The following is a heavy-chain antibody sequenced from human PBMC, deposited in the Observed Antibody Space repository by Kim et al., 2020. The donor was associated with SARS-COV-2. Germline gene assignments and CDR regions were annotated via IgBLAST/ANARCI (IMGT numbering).Heavy chain of an antibody. CDR3: TRDGYSGYVTYYYYYGMDV. J-gene: IGHJ6*02. V-gene: IGHV3-49*03. CDR2: IRSKAYGGTT. D-gene: IGHD5-12*01. Sequence: GGSLRLSCTASGFTFGDYAMSWFRQAPGKGLEWVGFIRSKAYGGTTEYAASVKGRFTISRDDSKSIAYLQMNSLKTEDTAVYYCTRDGYSGYVTYYYYYGMDVWGQGTTVTVSS. CDR1: GFTFGDYA.